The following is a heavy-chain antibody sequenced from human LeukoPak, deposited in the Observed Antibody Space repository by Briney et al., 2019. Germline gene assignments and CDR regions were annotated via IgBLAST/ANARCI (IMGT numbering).Heavy chain of an antibody. J-gene: IGHJ4*02. D-gene: IGHD3-10*01. CDR2: ISSSSSYI. CDR3: ARGLWFGELSSLYFDY. V-gene: IGHV3-21*01. Sequence: GGSLRLSCAASGFTFSSYSMNWVRQAPGKGLEWVSSISSSSSYIYYADSVKGRFTISRDNAKNSLYLQMNSLRAEDTAVYYCARGLWFGELSSLYFDYWGQGTLVTVSS. CDR1: GFTFSSYS.